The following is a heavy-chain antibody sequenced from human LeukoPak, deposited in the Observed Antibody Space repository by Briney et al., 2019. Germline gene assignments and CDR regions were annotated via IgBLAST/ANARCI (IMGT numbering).Heavy chain of an antibody. J-gene: IGHJ4*02. CDR2: ISGSGGST. CDR3: AKDRRDYYDSSMPWYFDY. CDR1: GFTFSSYA. V-gene: IGHV3-23*01. D-gene: IGHD3-22*01. Sequence: GGSLRLSCAASGFTFSSYAMSWVRQAPGKGLEWVSAISGSGGSTYYADSVKGRFTISRDNSKNTLYLQMNSLRAEDTAVYYCAKDRRDYYDSSMPWYFDYWGQGTLVTVSS.